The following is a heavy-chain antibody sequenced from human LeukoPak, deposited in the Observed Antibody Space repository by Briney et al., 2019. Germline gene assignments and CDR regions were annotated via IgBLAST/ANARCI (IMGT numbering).Heavy chain of an antibody. D-gene: IGHD6-6*01. CDR2: INPNSGGT. V-gene: IGHV1-2*02. J-gene: IGHJ4*02. CDR1: GYTFTGYY. CDR3: ARAGAARPNRPFDY. Sequence: ASVKVSCKASGYTFTGYYMHWVRQAPGQGLEWMGWINPNSGGTNYAQKFQGRVTMTRDMSTSTVYMELSSLRSEDTAVYYYARAGAARPNRPFDYWGQGTLVTVSS.